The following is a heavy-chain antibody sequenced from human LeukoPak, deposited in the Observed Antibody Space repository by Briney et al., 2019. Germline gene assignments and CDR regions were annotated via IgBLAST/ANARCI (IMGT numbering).Heavy chain of an antibody. CDR1: GFSLSTSGVG. J-gene: IGHJ4*02. D-gene: IGHD1-26*01. CDR2: IYWDDDK. Sequence: SGPTLVKPTQTLTLTCTFSGFSLSTSGVGVGWIRQPPGKALEWLALIYWDDDKRYSPSLKSRLTITKDTSKNQVVLTMINMDPVDTATYYCAHRRGSYHYFDYWGQGTLVTVSS. V-gene: IGHV2-5*02. CDR3: AHRRGSYHYFDY.